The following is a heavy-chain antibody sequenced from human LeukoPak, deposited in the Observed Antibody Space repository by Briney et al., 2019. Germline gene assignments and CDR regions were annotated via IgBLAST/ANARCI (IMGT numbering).Heavy chain of an antibody. CDR3: AISIVGAAEILY. D-gene: IGHD1-26*01. CDR1: GDTLTELS. Sequence: ASVKVSFKLSGDTLTELSMHWVRHSPAKGLEWMGSFDPEDDEKTYARNFQGRLTMTDDTSTNTAYMELSSLRSEDTALYYCAISIVGAAEILYWGQGTLVTVPS. V-gene: IGHV1-24*01. CDR2: FDPEDDEK. J-gene: IGHJ4*02.